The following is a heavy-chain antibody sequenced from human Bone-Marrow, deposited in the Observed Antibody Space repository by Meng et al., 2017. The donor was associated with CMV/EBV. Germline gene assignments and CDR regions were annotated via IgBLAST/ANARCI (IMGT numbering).Heavy chain of an antibody. V-gene: IGHV4-34*01. J-gene: IGHJ4*02. D-gene: IGHD3-3*01. CDR3: ARTAYYDFWSGYPLDY. CDR2: INHSGST. CDR1: GGSFSGYY. Sequence: YGGSFSGYYWSWIRQPPGKGLEWIGEINHSGSTNYTPSLKSRVTISVDTSKNQFSLKLSSVTAADTAVYYCARTAYYDFWSGYPLDYWGQGTLVTVSS.